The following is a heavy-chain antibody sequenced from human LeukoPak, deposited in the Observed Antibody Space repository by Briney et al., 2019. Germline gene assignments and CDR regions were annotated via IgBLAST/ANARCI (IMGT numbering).Heavy chain of an antibody. V-gene: IGHV4-59*01. J-gene: IGHJ3*02. CDR2: IYYSGST. CDR3: ARYYDSSGYYAFDAFDI. Sequence: PSETQSLTCTVSGGSISSYYWSWIRQPPGKGLEWIGYIYYSGSTNYSPSLKSRVTISVDTSKNQFSLKLSSVTAADTAVYYCARYYDSSGYYAFDAFDIWGQGTMVTVSS. D-gene: IGHD3-22*01. CDR1: GGSISSYY.